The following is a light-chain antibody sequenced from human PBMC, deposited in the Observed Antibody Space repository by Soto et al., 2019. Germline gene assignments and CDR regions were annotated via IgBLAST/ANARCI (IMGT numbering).Light chain of an antibody. J-gene: IGKJ5*01. V-gene: IGKV3-15*01. Sequence: EIVMTQSPATLSVSPGERVTLSCRASQSISSSLAWYQQKSGQAPRLLIYGASTRATGIPARFIGSGSGTELTLTISSLQSEDFAIYYCQQYNNWPPVTFGQGTRLEIK. CDR1: QSISSS. CDR2: GAS. CDR3: QQYNNWPPVT.